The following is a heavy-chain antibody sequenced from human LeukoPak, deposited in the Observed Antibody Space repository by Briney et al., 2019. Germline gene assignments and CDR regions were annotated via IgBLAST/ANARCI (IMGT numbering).Heavy chain of an antibody. Sequence: ASVKVSCKASGYTFTSYYMHWVRQAPGQGLEWMGIINPSGGSTSYAQKFQGRVTMTRDTSISTAYMELSRLRSDDTAVYYCAREGVRSLYGSGSYSPFDYWGQGTLVTVSS. D-gene: IGHD3-10*01. CDR2: INPSGGST. CDR3: AREGVRSLYGSGSYSPFDY. J-gene: IGHJ4*02. V-gene: IGHV1-46*01. CDR1: GYTFTSYY.